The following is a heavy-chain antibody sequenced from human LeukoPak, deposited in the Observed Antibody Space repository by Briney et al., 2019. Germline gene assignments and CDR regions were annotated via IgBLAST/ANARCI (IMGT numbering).Heavy chain of an antibody. D-gene: IGHD6-6*01. CDR1: GYTFTDYF. CDR2: INPNSGGT. CDR3: ARASSSSLPY. Sequence: GASVKVSCKASGYTFTDYFMNWVRQAPGQGLEWMGWINPNSGGTNYAQKFQGRVTMTRDTSISTAYMELSRLRSDDTAVYYCARASSSSLPYWGQGTLVTVSS. J-gene: IGHJ4*02. V-gene: IGHV1-2*02.